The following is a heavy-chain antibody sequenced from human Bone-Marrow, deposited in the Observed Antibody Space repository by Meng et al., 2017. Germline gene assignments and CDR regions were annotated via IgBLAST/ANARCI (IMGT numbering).Heavy chain of an antibody. V-gene: IGHV4-31*03. CDR1: GGSISIGGYY. J-gene: IGHJ5*02. CDR3: ASLYGVVGASWFDP. D-gene: IGHD1-26*01. CDR2: IYYSGST. Sequence: VQLHESGPGLVQPSQTLSLTCTVSGGSISIGGYYWNWIRQHPGKGLEWIGYIYYSGSTYYNPSLKSRITISVDTSKNHFSLKLSSVTAADTAVYYCASLYGVVGASWFDPWGQGTLVTVSS.